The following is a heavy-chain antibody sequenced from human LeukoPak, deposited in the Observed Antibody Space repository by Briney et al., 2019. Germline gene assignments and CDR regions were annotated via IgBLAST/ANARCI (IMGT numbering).Heavy chain of an antibody. J-gene: IGHJ6*03. CDR3: ARVHYGSGSLYYYYHYMDV. V-gene: IGHV4-30-4*08. CDR2: IYYSRST. CDR1: GGSISSDDYY. Sequence: KASETLSLTCTVSGGSISSDDYYWSWIRQPPGKGLEWIGYIYYSRSTYYNPSLKSRVTITVDTSKNQFSLKLSSVTAADTAVYYCARVHYGSGSLYYYYHYMDVWGKGTTVTVSS. D-gene: IGHD3-10*01.